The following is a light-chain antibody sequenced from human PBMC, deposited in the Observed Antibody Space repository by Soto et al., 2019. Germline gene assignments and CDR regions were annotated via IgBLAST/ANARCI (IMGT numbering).Light chain of an antibody. Sequence: QSVLTQPPSVSAAPGQKVTISCSGSSSNIGNNYVSWYQQLPGTAPKLLMYDNNTRPSGIPYRFSGSKSGTSATLGITGLQTGDEADYYCGTWYSSLSAVVFGGGTKLTVL. CDR2: DNN. CDR1: SSNIGNNY. V-gene: IGLV1-51*01. CDR3: GTWYSSLSAVV. J-gene: IGLJ2*01.